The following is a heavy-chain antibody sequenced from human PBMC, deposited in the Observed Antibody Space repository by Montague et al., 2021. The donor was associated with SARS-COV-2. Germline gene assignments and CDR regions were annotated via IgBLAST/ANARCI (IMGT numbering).Heavy chain of an antibody. CDR2: VDYSGLT. J-gene: IGHJ3*02. Sequence: SETLSLTCTVSGGSISSSSYYWGWIRQPPGKGLEWIGSVDYSGLTFYNPSLESRVTISVDTSKKQFSLKVNSVTAADTAVYYCAKDGEALAWGTFDIWGQGTMVTASS. CDR3: AKDGEALAWGTFDI. D-gene: IGHD3-10*01. V-gene: IGHV4-39*07. CDR1: GGSISSSSYY.